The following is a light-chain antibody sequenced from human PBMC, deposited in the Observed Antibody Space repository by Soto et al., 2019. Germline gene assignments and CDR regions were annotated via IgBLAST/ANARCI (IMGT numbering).Light chain of an antibody. Sequence: QSALTQPPSASGSPGQSVTISCTGTSSDVGNYNYVSWYQQHPGKAPKLIIYEVNKRPSGVPDRFSGSKSDNSASLTVSGLQAEDEADYYCTSYGRSNTLDVIVLFGGGTKVTVL. J-gene: IGLJ2*01. V-gene: IGLV2-8*01. CDR2: EVN. CDR1: SSDVGNYNY. CDR3: TSYGRSNTLDVIVL.